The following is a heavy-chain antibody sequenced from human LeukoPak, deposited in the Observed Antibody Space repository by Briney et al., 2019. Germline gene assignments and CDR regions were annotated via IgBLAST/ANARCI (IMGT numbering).Heavy chain of an antibody. CDR1: GGSISSSSYY. Sequence: PSETLSLTCTVSGGSISSSSYYWGWIRQPPGKGLEWIGSIYYSGSTYYNPSLKSRVTISVDTSKNQFSLKLSSVTAADAAVYCCARCHSYDRSGFDYWGQGALVTVSS. CDR3: ARCHSYDRSGFDY. J-gene: IGHJ4*02. D-gene: IGHD3-22*01. CDR2: IYYSGST. V-gene: IGHV4-39*07.